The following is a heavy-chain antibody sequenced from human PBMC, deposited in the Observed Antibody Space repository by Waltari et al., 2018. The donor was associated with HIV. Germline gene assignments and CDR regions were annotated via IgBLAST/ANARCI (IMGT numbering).Heavy chain of an antibody. Sequence: EVQLVQSGAEVKKPGESLKISCKGPGYSFYGYWFGGVRQMHGKGLEWMGIVYPDDSRTRYRPAFQGQVTMSADKSINTAYLQWSSLKASDTAIYYCARLGAARGSEALDYWGRGTPVTVSS. CDR3: ARLGAARGSEALDY. D-gene: IGHD6-13*01. V-gene: IGHV5-51*03. J-gene: IGHJ4*02. CDR1: GYSFYGYW. CDR2: VYPDDSRT.